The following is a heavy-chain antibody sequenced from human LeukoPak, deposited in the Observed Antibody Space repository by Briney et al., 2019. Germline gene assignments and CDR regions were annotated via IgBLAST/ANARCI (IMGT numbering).Heavy chain of an antibody. V-gene: IGHV4-34*01. Sequence: SETLSLTCNVSGGSMSSYYWSWIRQPPGKGLEWIGEINHSGSTNYNPSLKSRVTISVDTSKNQFSLKLSSVTAADTAVYYCARVTVTTPNWFDPWGQGTLVTVSS. CDR1: GGSMSSYY. D-gene: IGHD4-17*01. CDR2: INHSGST. J-gene: IGHJ5*02. CDR3: ARVTVTTPNWFDP.